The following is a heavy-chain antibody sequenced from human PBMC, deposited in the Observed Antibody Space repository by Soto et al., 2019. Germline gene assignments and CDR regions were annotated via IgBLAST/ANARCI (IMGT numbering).Heavy chain of an antibody. Sequence: SETLSLTCAVYGGSFSGYYWSWIRQPPGKGLEWIGVINHSGSTNYNPSLKSRVTISVDTSKNQFSLKLSSVTAADTAVYYCARGITGTTGGMDVWGQGTTVTVSS. CDR3: ARGITGTTGGMDV. CDR2: INHSGST. D-gene: IGHD1-7*01. CDR1: GGSFSGYY. J-gene: IGHJ6*02. V-gene: IGHV4-34*01.